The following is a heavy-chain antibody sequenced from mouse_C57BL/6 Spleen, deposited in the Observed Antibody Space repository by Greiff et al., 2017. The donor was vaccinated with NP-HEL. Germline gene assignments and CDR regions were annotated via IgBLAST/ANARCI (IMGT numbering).Heavy chain of an antibody. CDR2: IYPGDGDT. D-gene: IGHD1-1*01. J-gene: IGHJ4*01. CDR3: ARTGSRVYAMDY. CDR1: GYAFSSYW. V-gene: IGHV1-80*01. Sequence: VQLVESGAELVKPGASVKISCKASGYAFSSYWMNWVKQRPGKGLEWIGQIYPGDGDTNYNGKFKGKATLTADKSSSTAYMQLSSLTSEDSAVYFCARTGSRVYAMDYWGQGTSVTVSS.